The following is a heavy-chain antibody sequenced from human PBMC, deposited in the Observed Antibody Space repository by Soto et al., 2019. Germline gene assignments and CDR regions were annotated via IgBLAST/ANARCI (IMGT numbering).Heavy chain of an antibody. CDR1: GFTFSNYG. CDR3: GGGRWTERWYGWTDY. CDR2: IWYDESGK. J-gene: IGHJ4*02. D-gene: IGHD3-10*01. Sequence: QVQLVESGGGVVQPGRSLRLSCAASGFTFSNYGMHWVRQAPGKGLEWVAVIWYDESGKDYADAVKGRFTISRDNSKNPVYLQMNSLTGEDTAVYYCGGGRWTERWYGWTDYWGQGTLVTVSS. V-gene: IGHV3-33*01.